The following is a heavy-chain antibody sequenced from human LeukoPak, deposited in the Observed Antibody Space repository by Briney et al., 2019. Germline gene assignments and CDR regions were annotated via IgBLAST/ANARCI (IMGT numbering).Heavy chain of an antibody. Sequence: VASVKVSCKASGYTFTSCGISWVRQAPGQGLEWMGWISAYNGNTNYAQKLQGRVTMTTDTSTSTAYMELSSLRSEDTAVYYCARAVKEWLRHDAFDIWGQGTMVTVSS. CDR3: ARAVKEWLRHDAFDI. D-gene: IGHD5-12*01. V-gene: IGHV1-18*01. CDR1: GYTFTSCG. J-gene: IGHJ3*02. CDR2: ISAYNGNT.